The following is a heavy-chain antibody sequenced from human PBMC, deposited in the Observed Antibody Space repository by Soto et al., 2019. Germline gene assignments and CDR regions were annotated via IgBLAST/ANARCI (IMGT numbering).Heavy chain of an antibody. Sequence: RASVKVSCKASGYTFTGYYMHWVRQAPGQGLEWMGWINPNSGGTNYAQKFQGRVTMTRDTSISIAYMELSRLRSDDTAVYYCARDQTAMVNFDYWGQGTLVTVSS. CDR1: GYTFTGYY. J-gene: IGHJ4*02. V-gene: IGHV1-2*02. D-gene: IGHD5-18*01. CDR2: INPNSGGT. CDR3: ARDQTAMVNFDY.